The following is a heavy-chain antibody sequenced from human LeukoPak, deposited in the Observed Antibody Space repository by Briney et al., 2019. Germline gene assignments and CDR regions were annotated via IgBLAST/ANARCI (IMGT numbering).Heavy chain of an antibody. Sequence: GGALRLSCAASGFTFSSYAMSWVRQAPGKGLEWVSAIRDSGSSTHYADSVKGRFTTSRDNSKNTLYLQMNSLRAEDTAIYYCAKYGPQDSGSSHFDYWGQGALVTASS. V-gene: IGHV3-23*01. J-gene: IGHJ4*02. CDR1: GFTFSSYA. CDR2: IRDSGSST. CDR3: AKYGPQDSGSSHFDY. D-gene: IGHD1-26*01.